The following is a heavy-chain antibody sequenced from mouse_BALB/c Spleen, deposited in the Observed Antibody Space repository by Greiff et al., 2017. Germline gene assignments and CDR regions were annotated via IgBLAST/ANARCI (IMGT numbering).Heavy chain of an antibody. Sequence: QVQLKESGAELVRPGTSVKISCKASGYAFTNYWLGWVKQRPGHGLEWIGDIYPGSGNTYYNEKFKGKATLTADKSSSTAYMQLSSLTSEDSAVYFCARGDYGSSIDYWGQGTTLTVSS. CDR3: ARGDYGSSIDY. CDR2: IYPGSGNT. V-gene: IGHV1-63*01. D-gene: IGHD1-1*01. CDR1: GYAFTNYW. J-gene: IGHJ2*01.